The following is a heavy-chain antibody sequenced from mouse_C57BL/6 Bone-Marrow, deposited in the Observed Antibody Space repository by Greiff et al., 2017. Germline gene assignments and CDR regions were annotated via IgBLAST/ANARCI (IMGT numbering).Heavy chain of an antibody. J-gene: IGHJ4*01. CDR3: ARKPPYYFFMDY. CDR1: GFTFSDYG. Sequence: EVMLVESGGGLVQPGGSLKLSCAASGFTFSDYGMAWVRQAPRKGPEWVAFISNLAYSIYYADTVTGRFTISRENAKNTLYLEMSSLGSEDTAMYYCARKPPYYFFMDYWGQGTSVTVSS. D-gene: IGHD2-10*01. CDR2: ISNLAYSI. V-gene: IGHV5-15*01.